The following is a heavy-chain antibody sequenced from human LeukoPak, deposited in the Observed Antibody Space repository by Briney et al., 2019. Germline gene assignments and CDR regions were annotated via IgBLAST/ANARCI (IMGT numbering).Heavy chain of an antibody. CDR3: ARQLYASGSYYAPIDV. Sequence: SETLSLTCTVSGGSISSSTYFWGWIRQPPGKGLEWIGSIHYSGSMYFNPSLKSRVTISVDTSNNQFSLRLTSVTAAGTALYFCARQLYASGSYYAPIDVWGKGTTVTISS. D-gene: IGHD3-10*01. J-gene: IGHJ6*03. CDR2: IHYSGSM. V-gene: IGHV4-39*01. CDR1: GGSISSSTYF.